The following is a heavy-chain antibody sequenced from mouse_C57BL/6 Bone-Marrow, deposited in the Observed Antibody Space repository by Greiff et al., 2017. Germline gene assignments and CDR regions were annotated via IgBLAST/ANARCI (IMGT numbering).Heavy chain of an antibody. J-gene: IGHJ2*01. CDR3: ARRGFYFLDY. D-gene: IGHD1-1*01. CDR2: IDPSDSET. CDR1: GYTFTSYW. V-gene: IGHV1-52*01. Sequence: QVQLQQPGAELVRPGSSVKLSCKASGYTFTSYWMHWVKQRPIQGLEWIGNIDPSDSETHYNQQFKDKATLTVDKSSSTAYMQLSSLTSEDSAVYYCARRGFYFLDYWGQGTTLTVSS.